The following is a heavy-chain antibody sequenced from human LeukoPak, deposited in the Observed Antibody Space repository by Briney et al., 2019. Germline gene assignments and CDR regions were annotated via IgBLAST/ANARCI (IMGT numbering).Heavy chain of an antibody. Sequence: KPSENLSLTCTVSDGSITNYDWSWVRQPPGKGLEFIGHVHYSGTANYNPSLRSRVTISIDTSKKHFFLKLKSVTAADTAVYYCARGYGDFRVEGRYFHSWGQGTLVTVSS. CDR3: ARGYGDFRVEGRYFHS. D-gene: IGHD4-17*01. CDR1: DGSITNYD. J-gene: IGHJ4*02. CDR2: VHYSGTA. V-gene: IGHV4-59*01.